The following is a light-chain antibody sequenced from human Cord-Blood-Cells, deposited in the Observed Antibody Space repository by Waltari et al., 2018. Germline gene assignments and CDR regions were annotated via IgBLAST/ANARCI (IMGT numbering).Light chain of an antibody. CDR1: QSVSSY. CDR2: EAS. CDR3: QQRSNWPPT. J-gene: IGKJ2*01. Sequence: EIVLTQSPATLSLSPGERATLSCRASQSVSSYLAWYQQKPGQAPRLLIYEASNRATGIPARFSGSGSGTDFTLTISSREPEDFAVYYCQQRSNWPPTFGQGTKLEIK. V-gene: IGKV3-11*01.